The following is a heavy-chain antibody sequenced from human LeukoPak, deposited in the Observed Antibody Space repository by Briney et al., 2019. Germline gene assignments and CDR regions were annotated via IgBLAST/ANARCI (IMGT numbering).Heavy chain of an antibody. CDR1: GGTFSSYA. Sequence: GASVKVSCKASGGTFSSYAISWVRQAPGQGLEWMGGIIPIFGTASYAQKFQGRVTITADESTSTAYMELSSLRSEDTAVYYCASRITIFGGHLEYGMDVWGQGTTVTVSS. D-gene: IGHD3-3*01. CDR3: ASRITIFGGHLEYGMDV. CDR2: IIPIFGTA. J-gene: IGHJ6*02. V-gene: IGHV1-69*01.